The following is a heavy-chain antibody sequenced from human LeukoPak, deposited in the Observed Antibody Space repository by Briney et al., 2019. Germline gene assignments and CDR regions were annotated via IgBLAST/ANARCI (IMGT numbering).Heavy chain of an antibody. CDR3: ARDVAHDSDYYGMDV. Sequence: PGGSLRLSCAASGFSFSSYEMNWVRQAPGKGLEWVSYISSSSSYIYYADSVKGRFTISRDNAKNSLYLQMNSLRAEDTAVYYCARDVAHDSDYYGMDVWGQGTTVTVS. J-gene: IGHJ6*02. V-gene: IGHV3-21*05. D-gene: IGHD1-1*01. CDR1: GFSFSSYE. CDR2: ISSSSSYI.